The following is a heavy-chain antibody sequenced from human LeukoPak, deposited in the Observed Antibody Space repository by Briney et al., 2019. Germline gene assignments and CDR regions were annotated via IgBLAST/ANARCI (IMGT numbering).Heavy chain of an antibody. CDR3: AKNGRTWPS. CDR1: GASISSSY. CDR2: IYNRDT. J-gene: IGHJ5*02. Sequence: SETLSLTCSVSGASISSSYWSWLRQPPGKGLEWIAHIYNRDTNYNPSLQSRVTISLDTSKNQFSLKLTSVTAADTAVYYCAKNGRTWPSWGRGTLVTVSS. D-gene: IGHD2-8*01. V-gene: IGHV4-59*03.